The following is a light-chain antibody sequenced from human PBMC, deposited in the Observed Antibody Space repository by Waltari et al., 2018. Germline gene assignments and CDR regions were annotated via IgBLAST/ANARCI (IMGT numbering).Light chain of an antibody. CDR1: QSVLYSSNNKNY. J-gene: IGKJ1*01. Sequence: IVMTQSPDSLAVSLGERATINCKSSQSVLYSSNNKNYLAWYQQKPGQPPKLLIYWASTRESGVPDRFSGSGSGTDFTLTISSLQAEYVAVYYCQQYYSTPCTFGQGTKVEIK. CDR3: QQYYSTPCT. V-gene: IGKV4-1*01. CDR2: WAS.